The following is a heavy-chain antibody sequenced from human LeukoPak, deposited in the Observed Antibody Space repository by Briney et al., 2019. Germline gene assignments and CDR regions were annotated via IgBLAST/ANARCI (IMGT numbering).Heavy chain of an antibody. Sequence: SSVNVSCKASGGTFSSYAISWVRQAPRQGLEWMGGIIAIFGTANYALKFQGRVTITPDESTSTAYMELSSLRSEDTAVYYCARTQPYFYDSSGYYYGAFDIWGQGTMVTASS. D-gene: IGHD3-22*01. J-gene: IGHJ3*02. CDR3: ARTQPYFYDSSGYYYGAFDI. CDR2: IIAIFGTA. V-gene: IGHV1-69*13. CDR1: GGTFSSYA.